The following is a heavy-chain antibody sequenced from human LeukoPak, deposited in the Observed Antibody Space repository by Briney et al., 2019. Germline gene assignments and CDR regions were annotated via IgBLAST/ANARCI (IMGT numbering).Heavy chain of an antibody. J-gene: IGHJ6*04. V-gene: IGHV3-48*03. CDR1: GFTFSSYE. CDR3: AEVGITMIGGV. D-gene: IGHD3-10*02. CDR2: ISSSGRTI. Sequence: GGSLRLSCAVSGFTFSSYEMNWVRQAPGKGLEWVSYISSSGRTIYHADSVKGRFTISRDNAKNSLYLQMNSLRAEDTAVYYCAEVGITMIGGVWGKGTTVTISS.